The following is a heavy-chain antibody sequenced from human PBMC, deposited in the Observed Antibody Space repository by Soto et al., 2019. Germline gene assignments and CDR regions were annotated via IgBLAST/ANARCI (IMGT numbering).Heavy chain of an antibody. Sequence: GESLKISCKGSGYSFTSYWIGWVRQMPGKGLGWMGIIYPGDSDTRYSPSFQGQVTISADKSISTAYLQWSSLKASDTAMYYCARHRGSNDYGDSYYYYYGMDVWGQGTTVTVSS. CDR1: GYSFTSYW. V-gene: IGHV5-51*01. J-gene: IGHJ6*02. CDR2: IYPGDSDT. D-gene: IGHD4-17*01. CDR3: ARHRGSNDYGDSYYYYYGMDV.